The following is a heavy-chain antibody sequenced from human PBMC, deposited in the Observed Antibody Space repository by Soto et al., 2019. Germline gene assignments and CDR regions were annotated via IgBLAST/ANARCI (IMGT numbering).Heavy chain of an antibody. V-gene: IGHV4-31*03. CDR2: IYYSGST. J-gene: IGHJ5*02. Sequence: PSETLSLTCTVSGGSISSGGYYWSWIRQHPGKGLEWIGYIYYSGSTYYNPSLKSRVTISVDTSKNQFSLKLSSVTAADTAVYYCARYLRISYYYGSGTSFWFDPSGQGTLVTVSS. CDR3: ARYLRISYYYGSGTSFWFDP. D-gene: IGHD3-10*01. CDR1: GGSISSGGYY.